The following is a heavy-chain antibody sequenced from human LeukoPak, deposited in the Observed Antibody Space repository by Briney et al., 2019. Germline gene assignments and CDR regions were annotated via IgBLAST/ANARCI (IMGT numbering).Heavy chain of an antibody. J-gene: IGHJ3*02. CDR3: AKDLVYLGYCSSTSCYAYAFDI. V-gene: IGHV3-11*06. CDR1: GFTFSDYY. D-gene: IGHD2-2*01. CDR2: ISSSSSYT. Sequence: PGGSLRLSCAASGFTFSDYYMSWIRQAPGKGLEWVSYISSSSSYTNYADSVKGRFTISRDNSKNTLYLQMNSLRAEDTAVYYCAKDLVYLGYCSSTSCYAYAFDIWGQGTMVTVSS.